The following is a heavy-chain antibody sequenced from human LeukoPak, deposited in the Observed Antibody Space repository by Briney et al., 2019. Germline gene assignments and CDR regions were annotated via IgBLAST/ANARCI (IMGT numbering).Heavy chain of an antibody. CDR1: GFTFSSYS. CDR3: ARGAGGRALYYYYGMDV. V-gene: IGHV3-48*01. Sequence: GGSLRLSCAASGFTFSSYSMNWVRQAPGKGLEWVSYISSSSSTIYYADSVRGRFTISRDNSKNTLFLQMNSLRAEDTAVYYCARGAGGRALYYYYGMDVWGQGTTVTVSS. CDR2: ISSSSSTI. J-gene: IGHJ6*02.